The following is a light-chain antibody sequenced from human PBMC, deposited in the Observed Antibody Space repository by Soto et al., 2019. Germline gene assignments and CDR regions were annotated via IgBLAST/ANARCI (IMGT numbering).Light chain of an antibody. CDR2: LNNDGSH. V-gene: IGLV4-69*01. CDR3: QTWDTGILV. Sequence: QPVLTQSPSASASLGASVKLTCTLSSGHSIYVIAWHQQQPEKGPRYLMKLNNDGSHSKGDGIPDRFSGSSSGAERYLTISSLQSEDEADYYCQTWDTGILVFGTGTKVTVL. CDR1: SGHSIYV. J-gene: IGLJ1*01.